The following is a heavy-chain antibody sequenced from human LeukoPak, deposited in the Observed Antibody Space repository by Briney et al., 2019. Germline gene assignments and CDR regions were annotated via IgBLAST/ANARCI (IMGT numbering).Heavy chain of an antibody. Sequence: GGSLRLSCAASGFTFSNAWMSWVRQAPGKGLEWVGHIKSKTDGGTTDYAAPVKGRFTISRDDSKNTLYLQMNSLKTESTAVYYCTTEPYPIGGVPAASWGQETLVTVSS. J-gene: IGHJ4*02. CDR2: IKSKTDGGTT. D-gene: IGHD2-2*01. CDR3: TTEPYPIGGVPAAS. V-gene: IGHV3-15*01. CDR1: GFTFSNAW.